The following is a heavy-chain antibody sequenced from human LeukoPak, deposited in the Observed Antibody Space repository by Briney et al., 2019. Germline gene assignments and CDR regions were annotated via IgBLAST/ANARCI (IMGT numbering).Heavy chain of an antibody. Sequence: ETLSLTSPVSRGSLSCPYWSWIRPPPGQRLGWIGYDSYTGRTKYNPSLPRRVTISIDTDKSQFSLKLTSVNSADTAVYSGARLVDNDLSGDPDTFDVWGQGTTVIVSS. D-gene: IGHD3-22*01. V-gene: IGHV4-59*11. J-gene: IGHJ3*01. CDR1: RGSLSCPY. CDR2: DSYTGRT. CDR3: ARLVDNDLSGDPDTFDV.